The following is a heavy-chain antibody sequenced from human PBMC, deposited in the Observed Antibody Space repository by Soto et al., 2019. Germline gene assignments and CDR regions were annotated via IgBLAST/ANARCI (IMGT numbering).Heavy chain of an antibody. V-gene: IGHV4-59*01. J-gene: IGHJ4*02. Sequence: QVQLQESGPGLVKPSETLSLTCTVSGGSISSYYWSWIRQPPGKGLEWIGYIYYSGSTNYNPSLKSRVTISVDTSKNQFSLKLSSVTAADTAVYYCARAGVVRNFDYWGQGTLVTVSS. CDR3: ARAGVVRNFDY. CDR2: IYYSGST. D-gene: IGHD3-3*01. CDR1: GGSISSYY.